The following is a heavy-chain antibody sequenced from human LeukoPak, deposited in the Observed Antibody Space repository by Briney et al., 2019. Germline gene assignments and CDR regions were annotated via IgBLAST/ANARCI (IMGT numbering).Heavy chain of an antibody. CDR3: ARADSYGDLGPRGHY. CDR2: ISSSSSYI. CDR1: GFTVSSYS. Sequence: GGSLRLSCAASGFTVSSYSMNWVRQAPGKGLEWVSSISSSSSYIYYADSVKGRFTISRDNAKNSLYLQMNSLRAEDTAVYYCARADSYGDLGPRGHYWGQGTLVTVSS. D-gene: IGHD4-17*01. V-gene: IGHV3-21*01. J-gene: IGHJ4*02.